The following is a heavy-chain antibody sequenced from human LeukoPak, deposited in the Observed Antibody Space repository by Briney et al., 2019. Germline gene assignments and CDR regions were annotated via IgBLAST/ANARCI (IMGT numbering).Heavy chain of an antibody. CDR3: ARVPPNHVVAGAINWFDP. V-gene: IGHV4-30-2*01. CDR2: IYHSGST. Sequence: SETLSLTCAVSGGSISSGGYSWSWIRQPPGKGLEWIGYIYHSGSTYYNPSLKSRVTISVDRSKNQFSLKLSSVTAADTAVYYCARVPPNHVVAGAINWFDPWGQGTLVTVSS. J-gene: IGHJ5*02. CDR1: GGSISSGGYS. D-gene: IGHD2-15*01.